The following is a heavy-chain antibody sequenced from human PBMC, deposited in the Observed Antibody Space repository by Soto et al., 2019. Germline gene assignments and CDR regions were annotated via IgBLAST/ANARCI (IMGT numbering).Heavy chain of an antibody. Sequence: SETLSLTCPVSGGSISGGTYYWSWIRQPPGQGLEWIGYIYFSGSTYYNPSLKSRVIISVDTSKNQFSLRLSSVTAADTAVYYCARGDWPTQMDVWGQGTTVTVSS. CDR3: ARGDWPTQMDV. J-gene: IGHJ6*02. CDR2: IYFSGST. CDR1: GGSISGGTYY. V-gene: IGHV4-31*03. D-gene: IGHD2-21*01.